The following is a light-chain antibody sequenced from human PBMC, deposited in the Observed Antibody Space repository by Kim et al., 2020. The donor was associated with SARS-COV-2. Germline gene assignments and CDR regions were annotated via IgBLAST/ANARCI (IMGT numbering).Light chain of an antibody. V-gene: IGKV4-1*01. J-gene: IGKJ4*01. Sequence: DIVMAQSPDSLAVSLGERATINCKSSQSLLYNSNNKNYLAWYQQKPGQPPRLLIYWASTRESGVPDRFSGSGSGTDFTITISSLHTEDVAVYYCQQYYSALVTFGGGTKVDIK. CDR2: WAS. CDR1: QSLLYNSNNKNY. CDR3: QQYYSALVT.